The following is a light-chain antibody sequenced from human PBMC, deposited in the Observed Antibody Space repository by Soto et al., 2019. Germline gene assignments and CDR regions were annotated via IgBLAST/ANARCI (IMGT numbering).Light chain of an antibody. CDR1: QSVSSSY. J-gene: IGKJ3*01. CDR3: RQYGSSPFT. V-gene: IGKV3-20*01. CDR2: GAS. Sequence: EIVLTQSPGTLSLSPGERATLSCRASQSVSSSYLAWYQQKPGQAPRLLIYGASSRATGIPDRFSGSGSGTDFSLTISRLEPEEFAVYYCRQYGSSPFTFGPGTKVDIK.